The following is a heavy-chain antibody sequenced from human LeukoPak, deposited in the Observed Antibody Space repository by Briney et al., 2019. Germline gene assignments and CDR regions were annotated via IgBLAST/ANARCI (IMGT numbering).Heavy chain of an antibody. CDR2: INDDGSST. J-gene: IGHJ5*02. D-gene: IGHD6-19*01. CDR1: GFTFSNYW. Sequence: PGGSLRLSCAASGFTFSNYWMHWVRQAPGKGLVWVSRINDDGSSTNYADSVKGRFTISRDNAKNTLYLLMNSLTPEDTAVYSCARGGWSGNWFDPWGQGTPVTVSS. V-gene: IGHV3-74*01. CDR3: ARGGWSGNWFDP.